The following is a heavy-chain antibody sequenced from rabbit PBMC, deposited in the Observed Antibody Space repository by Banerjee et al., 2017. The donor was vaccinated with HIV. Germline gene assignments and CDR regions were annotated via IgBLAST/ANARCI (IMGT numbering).Heavy chain of an antibody. CDR2: IYIGSGYT. D-gene: IGHD3-3*01. V-gene: IGHV1S45*01. Sequence: QEQLVESGGGLVQPEGSLTLTCTASGIDFSSYYYMCWVRQAPGKGLEWIGCIYIGSGYTYYASWAKGRFTISKTSSTTVTLQMTSLTAADTATYFCARSVDTTGYALNLWGPGTLVTDS. CDR3: ARSVDTTGYALNL. CDR1: GIDFSSYYY. J-gene: IGHJ4*01.